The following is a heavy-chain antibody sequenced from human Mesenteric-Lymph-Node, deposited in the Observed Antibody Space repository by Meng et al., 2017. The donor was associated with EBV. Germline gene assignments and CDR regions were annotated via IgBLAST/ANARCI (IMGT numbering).Heavy chain of an antibody. CDR3: ARGRVYSYGPPFDY. CDR2: MNHSGST. J-gene: IGHJ4*02. Sequence: QVQFEQGGAGLVTPSETLSLACAFYGGCFSGYYWSWVRQPPGKGLGWIGEMNHSGSTNYNPSLKSRVTISVDTSKNQFSLKLSSVTAADTAVYYCARGRVYSYGPPFDYWGQGTLVTVSS. D-gene: IGHD5-18*01. V-gene: IGHV4-34*01. CDR1: GGCFSGYY.